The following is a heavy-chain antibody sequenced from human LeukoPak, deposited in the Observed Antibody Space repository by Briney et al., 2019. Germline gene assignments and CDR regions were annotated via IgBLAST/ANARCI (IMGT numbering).Heavy chain of an antibody. J-gene: IGHJ3*02. CDR1: GLTFSSYS. CDR3: ARDSGSPQDAFDI. V-gene: IGHV3-21*01. CDR2: ISSGSSFI. Sequence: GGSLRLSCAASGLTFSSYSMNWVRQAPGKGLEWVSSISSGSSFIYYADSVKGRFTISRDNAKNSLYLQMNSLRAEDTAVYYCARDSGSPQDAFDIWGQGTMVTVSS. D-gene: IGHD6-13*01.